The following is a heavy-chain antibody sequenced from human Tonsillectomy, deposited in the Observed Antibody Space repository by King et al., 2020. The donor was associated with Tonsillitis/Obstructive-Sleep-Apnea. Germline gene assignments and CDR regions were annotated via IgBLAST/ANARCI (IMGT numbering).Heavy chain of an antibody. J-gene: IGHJ4*02. CDR3: ARDKRGYCSGGSCPLYY. Sequence: VQLVESGGGLVQPGGSLRLSCAASGFTFSSYWMSWVRQAPGKGLEWVANIKQDGSEKYYVNSVKGRFTISRDNAKNSLYLQMNSLRAEDTAVYYCARDKRGYCSGGSCPLYYWGQGTLVTVSS. CDR1: GFTFSSYW. CDR2: IKQDGSEK. D-gene: IGHD2-15*01. V-gene: IGHV3-7*04.